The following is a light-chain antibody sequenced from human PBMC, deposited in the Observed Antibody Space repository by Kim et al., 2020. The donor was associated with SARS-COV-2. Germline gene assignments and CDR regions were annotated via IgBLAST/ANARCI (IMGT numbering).Light chain of an antibody. CDR2: QDN. V-gene: IGLV3-1*01. CDR3: QAWDSSTAV. Sequence: SYELTQPPSVSVSPGQTASITCSGDKLGDKYACWYQQKPGQSPVLVIYQDNKRPSGIPERFSGSNSGNTATLTISGTQAMDEADYYCQAWDSSTAVFGGWTQLTVL. J-gene: IGLJ2*01. CDR1: KLGDKY.